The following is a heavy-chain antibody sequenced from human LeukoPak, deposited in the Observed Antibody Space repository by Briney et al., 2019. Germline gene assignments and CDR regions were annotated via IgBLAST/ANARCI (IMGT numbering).Heavy chain of an antibody. J-gene: IGHJ4*02. CDR1: GFNFNSYT. V-gene: IGHV3-23*05. CDR2: ILASGSPT. D-gene: IGHD2-8*01. CDR3: AKGLRPDGVDNFDH. Sequence: GGSLRLSCEASGFNFNSYTMNWVRQAPGKGLQWVANILASGSPTYYADSVKGRFIISRDNSKNTVYLQMNSLRVEDTAIYYCAKGLRPDGVDNFDHWGQGILVTVSS.